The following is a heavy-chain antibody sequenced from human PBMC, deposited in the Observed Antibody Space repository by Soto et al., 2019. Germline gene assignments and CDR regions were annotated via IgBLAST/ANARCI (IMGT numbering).Heavy chain of an antibody. CDR2: ITSNGGNT. V-gene: IGHV3-64*01. J-gene: IGHJ6*02. CDR1: GFTFSSYA. CDR3: ARRIPFGYGMDV. Sequence: EVQLVESGGGLVLPGGSLRLSCAASGFTFSSYAMHWVRQAPGKGLECVSAITSNGGNTDYANSVKGRFTISRDNSKNTLYLQMGSLRAEDMAVYYCARRIPFGYGMDVWGQGPTVTVSS. D-gene: IGHD2-21*01.